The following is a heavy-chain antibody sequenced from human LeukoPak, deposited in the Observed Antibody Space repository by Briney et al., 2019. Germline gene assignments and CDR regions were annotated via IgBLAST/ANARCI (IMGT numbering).Heavy chain of an antibody. V-gene: IGHV3-7*01. Sequence: GGSLRLSCAASGFTFSSYWMSWVRQAPGKGLEWVASIDEDGSETNYVDSVTGRSTVSRDHAKNSLFLQMNSLRAEDTAVYYCVRYGRRANDQPFDVWGQGTMVTVSS. CDR3: VRYGRRANDQPFDV. J-gene: IGHJ3*01. D-gene: IGHD1-1*01. CDR1: GFTFSSYW. CDR2: IDEDGSET.